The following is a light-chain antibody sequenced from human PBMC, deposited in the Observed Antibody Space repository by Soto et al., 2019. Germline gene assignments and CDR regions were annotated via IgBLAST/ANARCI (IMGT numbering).Light chain of an antibody. J-gene: IGKJ4*01. CDR2: GAS. V-gene: IGKV1-16*02. CDR3: QQYHSYPVT. CDR1: QGISNF. Sequence: DIQMTQSPSSLSASVGDTVTITCRASQGISNFLGWFQQKPGEAPKSLIYGASSLQSGVPSKFSGSGSDTDFTLTISSLQPEDSASYFCQQYHSYPVTFGGGTKVEIK.